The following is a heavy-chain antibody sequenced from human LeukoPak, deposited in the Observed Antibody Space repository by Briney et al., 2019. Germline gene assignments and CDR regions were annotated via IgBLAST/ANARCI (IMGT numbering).Heavy chain of an antibody. CDR3: ARVHYSSGSYYFDY. CDR1: GYTFTSYY. D-gene: IGHD6-19*01. Sequence: ASVKVSCKASGYTFTSYYMHWVRQAPGQGLEWMGIINPSGGSTSYAQKLQGRVTMTTDTSTSTAYMELRSLRSDDTAVYYCARVHYSSGSYYFDYWGQGTLVTVSS. J-gene: IGHJ4*02. V-gene: IGHV1-46*01. CDR2: INPSGGST.